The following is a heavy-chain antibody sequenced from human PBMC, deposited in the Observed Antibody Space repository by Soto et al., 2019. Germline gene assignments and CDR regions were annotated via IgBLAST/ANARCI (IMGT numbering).Heavy chain of an antibody. CDR3: AKGGNIAAAGEDLLGYFDY. CDR1: GFTFSSYG. CDR2: IWYDGSNK. D-gene: IGHD6-13*01. J-gene: IGHJ4*02. Sequence: QVQLVESGGGVVQPGRSLRLSCAASGFTFSSYGMHWVRQAPGKGLEWVAVIWYDGSNKYYADSVKGRFTISRDNSKNTLYLQMNSLRAEDTAVYYCAKGGNIAAAGEDLLGYFDYWGQGTLVTVSS. V-gene: IGHV3-33*06.